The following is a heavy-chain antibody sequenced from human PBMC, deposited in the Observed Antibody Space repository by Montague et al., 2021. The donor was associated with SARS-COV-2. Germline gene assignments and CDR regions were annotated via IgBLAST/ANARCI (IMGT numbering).Heavy chain of an antibody. CDR3: ASHPVFQQLYS. D-gene: IGHD6-13*01. V-gene: IGHV4-4*02. J-gene: IGHJ4*02. CDR2: IHHTGIT. Sequence: SETLSLTCAVSGASVSSINWWSWVRRPPGRGLEWITEIHHTGITNFNPSLRSRVSISLDSSKNQLPLTLISVTAADTAIYYCASHPVFQQLYSWGQGTLVSVSS. CDR1: GASVSSINW.